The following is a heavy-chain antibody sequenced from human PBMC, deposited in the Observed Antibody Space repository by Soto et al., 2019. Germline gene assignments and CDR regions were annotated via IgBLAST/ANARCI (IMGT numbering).Heavy chain of an antibody. Sequence: SGGSLRLSCAASGFTFSSYAMSWVRQAPGKGLEWVSSISSSSSYIYYADSVKGRFTISRDNAKNSLYLQMNSLRAEDTAVYYCAREGGDYDPYFDYWGQGTLVTVSS. J-gene: IGHJ4*02. D-gene: IGHD4-17*01. CDR3: AREGGDYDPYFDY. CDR1: GFTFSSYA. V-gene: IGHV3-21*01. CDR2: ISSSSSYI.